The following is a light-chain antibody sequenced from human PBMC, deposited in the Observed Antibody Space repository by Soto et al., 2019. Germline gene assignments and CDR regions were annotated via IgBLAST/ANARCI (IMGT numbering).Light chain of an antibody. CDR3: QQYDNVPPT. CDR2: DAS. CDR1: HDISNY. J-gene: IGKJ3*01. V-gene: IGKV1-33*01. Sequence: DIQMTQSPSSLSASVGDRVTITCQASHDISNYLNWYQQKPGKAPKLLIYDASNLETGVPSRFSGSGSGTDFTFTISSLEPEDIATYYCQQYDNVPPTFXPGTKVDI.